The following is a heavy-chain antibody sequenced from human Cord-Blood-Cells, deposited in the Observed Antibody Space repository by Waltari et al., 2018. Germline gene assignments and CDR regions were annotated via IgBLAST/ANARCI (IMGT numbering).Heavy chain of an antibody. CDR2: IYYSGST. CDR3: ARHPWYFDL. J-gene: IGHJ2*01. V-gene: IGHV4-39*07. CDR1: GGPISSSGSY. Sequence: QLQLQESGPGLAKPSETLSLTCTVSGGPISSSGSYWGWIRQPPGKGLEWIGSIYYSGSTYYNPSLKSRVTISVDTSKNQFSLKLSSVTAADTAVYYCARHPWYFDLWGRGTLVTVSS.